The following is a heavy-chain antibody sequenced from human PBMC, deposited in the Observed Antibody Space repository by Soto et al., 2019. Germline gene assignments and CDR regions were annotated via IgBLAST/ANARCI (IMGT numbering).Heavy chain of an antibody. CDR3: TRVLLYYDILTGFDY. CDR2: IRSKAYGGTT. D-gene: IGHD3-9*01. V-gene: IGHV3-49*03. Sequence: GGSLRLSCTASGFTFGDYAMSWFRQAPWKGLEWVGFIRSKAYGGTTEYAASVKGRFTISRDDSKSIAYLQMNSLKTEDTAVYYCTRVLLYYDILTGFDYWGQGTLVTVSS. J-gene: IGHJ4*02. CDR1: GFTFGDYA.